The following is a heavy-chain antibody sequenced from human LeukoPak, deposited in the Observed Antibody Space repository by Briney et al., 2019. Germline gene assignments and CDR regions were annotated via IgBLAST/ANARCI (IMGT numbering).Heavy chain of an antibody. D-gene: IGHD3-10*01. CDR3: AKHGENYYGSGSYAY. CDR2: ISYDGSNK. CDR1: AFTFSNYD. V-gene: IGHV3-30*18. Sequence: PGGSLRLSCAASAFTFSNYDMHWVRQAPGKGLEWVAVISYDGSNKYSADSVKGRFTISRDNSKNTLYLEMNSLRAEDTAVYYCAKHGENYYGSGSYAYWGQGTLVTVSS. J-gene: IGHJ4*02.